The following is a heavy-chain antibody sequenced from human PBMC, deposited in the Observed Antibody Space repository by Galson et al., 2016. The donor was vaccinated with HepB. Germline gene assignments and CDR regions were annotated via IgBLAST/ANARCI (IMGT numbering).Heavy chain of an antibody. CDR1: GFTFSTYG. CDR3: ARDANWNKIYYYYVMDV. V-gene: IGHV3-33*01. CDR2: LRNDGTTK. Sequence: SLRLSCEASGFTFSTYGMHWVRRAPGKGLEWVAILRNDGTTKHHEDSVKGRFTISRDNSQNTLYLQMDSLRAEDTAVYYCARDANWNKIYYYYVMDVWGQGTTVTVSS. D-gene: IGHD1/OR15-1a*01. J-gene: IGHJ6*02.